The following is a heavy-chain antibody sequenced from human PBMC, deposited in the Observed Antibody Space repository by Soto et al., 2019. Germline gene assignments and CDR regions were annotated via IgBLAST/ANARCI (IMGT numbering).Heavy chain of an antibody. CDR1: GFSFSNYA. CDR2: ITGSGDRT. Sequence: DVQLLESGGGLVQPGGSLRLSCEASGFSFSNYAMSWVRQAPGKRPEWVSSITGSGDRTHYADSAKGRFTISRDNSKNTLFLHMSSLRLEDTGIYHCAQDGYDSRPPDSFDSWGQGALVTVSS. CDR3: AQDGYDSRPPDSFDS. D-gene: IGHD3-22*01. V-gene: IGHV3-23*01. J-gene: IGHJ4*02.